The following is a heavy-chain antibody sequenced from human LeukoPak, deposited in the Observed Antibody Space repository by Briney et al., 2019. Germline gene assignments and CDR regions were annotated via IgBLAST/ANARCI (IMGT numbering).Heavy chain of an antibody. V-gene: IGHV4-34*01. J-gene: IGHJ4*02. CDR2: INHSGST. CDR3: ARGCNYYGSGSYYRKPFDY. Sequence: PSETLSLTCAVYGGSFSGYYWSWIRQPPGKGLEWIGEINHSGSTNYNPSLKSRVTISVDTSKNQFSLKLSSVTAADTAVYYCARGCNYYGSGSYYRKPFDYWGQGTLATVSS. D-gene: IGHD3-10*01. CDR1: GGSFSGYY.